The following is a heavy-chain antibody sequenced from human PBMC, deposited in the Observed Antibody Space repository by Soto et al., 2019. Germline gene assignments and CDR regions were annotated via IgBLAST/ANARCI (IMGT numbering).Heavy chain of an antibody. CDR2: IYHSGST. CDR3: ARVSGSYYYGMDV. V-gene: IGHV4-4*02. Sequence: PSEKLPHTTAVSCGLIITSEFCSWVRQPPGKGLEWIGEIYHSGSTNYNPSLKSRVTISVDKSKNQFSLKLSSVTAADTAGYYCARVSGSYYYGMDVWGQG. D-gene: IGHD1-26*01. J-gene: IGHJ6*02. CDR1: CGLIITSEF.